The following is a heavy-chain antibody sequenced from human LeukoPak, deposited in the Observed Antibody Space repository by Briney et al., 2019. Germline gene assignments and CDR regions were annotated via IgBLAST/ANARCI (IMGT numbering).Heavy chain of an antibody. CDR3: AKGGKSSGWYGPPNNWFDP. CDR1: GFTFSSYA. V-gene: IGHV3-23*01. J-gene: IGHJ5*02. D-gene: IGHD6-19*01. Sequence: GGSLRLSCAASGFTFSSYAMSWVRQAPGKGLEWVSAISDSGGSTYYADSVKGQFTISRDNTKNTLYLQMNSLRAEDTAVYYCAKGGKSSGWYGPPNNWFDPWGQGTLVTVSS. CDR2: ISDSGGST.